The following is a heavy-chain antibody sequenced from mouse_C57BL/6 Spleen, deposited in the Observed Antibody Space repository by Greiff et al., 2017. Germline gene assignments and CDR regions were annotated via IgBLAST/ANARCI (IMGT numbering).Heavy chain of an antibody. CDR3: TRGGPWFAY. V-gene: IGHV1-50*01. J-gene: IGHJ3*01. CDR2: IDPSDSYT. Sequence: QVQLQQPGAELVKPGASVTLSCKASGYTFTSYWMQWVKQRPGQGLEWIGEIDPSDSYTNYAQKFKGKATLTVDTSSSTAYMQLSSLTSEDSAVYYCTRGGPWFAYWGQGTLVTVSA. CDR1: GYTFTSYW.